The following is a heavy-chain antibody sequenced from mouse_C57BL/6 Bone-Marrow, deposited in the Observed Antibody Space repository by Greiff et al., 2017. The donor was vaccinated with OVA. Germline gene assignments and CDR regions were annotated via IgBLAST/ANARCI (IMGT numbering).Heavy chain of an antibody. Sequence: VQLQQSGAELVRPGASVTLSCKASGYTFTDYEMHWVKQTPVHGLEWIGAIDPETGGTAYNQKFNGKAILTADKSSSTAYMELRSLTSEDSAVYYCTRSGGYYDYWGQGTTLTVSS. D-gene: IGHD3-1*01. J-gene: IGHJ2*01. CDR3: TRSGGYYDY. CDR1: GYTFTDYE. CDR2: IDPETGGT. V-gene: IGHV1-15*01.